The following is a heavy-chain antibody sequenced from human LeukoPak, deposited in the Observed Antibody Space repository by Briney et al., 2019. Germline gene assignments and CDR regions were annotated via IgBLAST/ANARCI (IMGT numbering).Heavy chain of an antibody. V-gene: IGHV3-9*01. J-gene: IGHJ5*02. Sequence: PGRSLRLSCAASGFTFDDYAMRWVRQAPGKGLEWVSGISWNSGSIGYADSVKGRFTISRDNAKNSLYLQMNSLRAEDTALYYCAKGGYSLGSWFDPWGQGTLVTVSS. CDR2: ISWNSGSI. CDR1: GFTFDDYA. CDR3: AKGGYSLGSWFDP. D-gene: IGHD5-18*01.